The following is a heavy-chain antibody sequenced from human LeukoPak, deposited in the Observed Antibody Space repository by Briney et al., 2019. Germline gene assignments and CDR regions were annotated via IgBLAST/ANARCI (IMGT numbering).Heavy chain of an antibody. Sequence: ASVKVSCKASGYTFTGYYMHWVRQAPGQSLEWMGWISAGNGNTKYSQEFQGRVTISRDTSATTAYMELSSLTSEDMAVYYCAISNIGTSRNSFDIWGQGTMVTVSS. J-gene: IGHJ3*02. CDR2: ISAGNGNT. V-gene: IGHV1-3*03. D-gene: IGHD2/OR15-2a*01. CDR1: GYTFTGYY. CDR3: AISNIGTSRNSFDI.